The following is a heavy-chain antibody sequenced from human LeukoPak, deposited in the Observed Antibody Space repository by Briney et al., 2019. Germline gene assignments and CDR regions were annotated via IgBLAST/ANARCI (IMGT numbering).Heavy chain of an antibody. Sequence: GESLKISCKGSGYSFTSYWIGWVRQMPGKGLEWMGIIYPGDSDTRYSPSFQGQVTISADKSISTAYLQWSSLKASDTAMYYCAGTPFYCSSTSCYGAPGLFAFDIWGQGTMVTVSS. J-gene: IGHJ3*02. V-gene: IGHV5-51*01. CDR1: GYSFTSYW. CDR2: IYPGDSDT. D-gene: IGHD2-2*01. CDR3: AGTPFYCSSTSCYGAPGLFAFDI.